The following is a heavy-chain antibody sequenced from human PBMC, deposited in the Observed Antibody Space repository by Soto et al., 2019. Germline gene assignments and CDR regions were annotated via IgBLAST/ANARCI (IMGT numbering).Heavy chain of an antibody. V-gene: IGHV4-39*01. D-gene: IGHD3-16*01. J-gene: IGHJ4*02. CDR1: GGSIGSSSYY. CDR2: IYYSGST. Sequence: SETLSLTCTVSGGSIGSSSYYWGWIRQPPGKGLEWIGNIYYSGSTYYNPSLKSRVTISVDTSKNQFSLKLSSVTAADTAVYYCASLRLRDYDFDYWGQGTLVTVSS. CDR3: ASLRLRDYDFDY.